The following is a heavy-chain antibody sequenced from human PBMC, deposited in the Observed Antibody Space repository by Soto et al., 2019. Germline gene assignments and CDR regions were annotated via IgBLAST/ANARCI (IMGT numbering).Heavy chain of an antibody. J-gene: IGHJ4*02. V-gene: IGHV3-15*01. CDR2: IKSKTDGGTT. CDR1: GFTFSNAW. Sequence: GGSLRLSCAASGFTFSNAWMSWVRQAPGKGLEWVGRIKSKTDGGTTDYAAPVKGRFTISRDDSKNTLYLQMNSLKTEDTAVYYCTTLAGVVLPAAMHRRRKYYLDDWGQGTVVTVSS. D-gene: IGHD2-2*01. CDR3: TTLAGVVLPAAMHRRRKYYLDD.